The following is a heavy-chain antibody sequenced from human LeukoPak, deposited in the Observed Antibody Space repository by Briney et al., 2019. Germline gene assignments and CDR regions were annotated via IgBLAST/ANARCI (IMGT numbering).Heavy chain of an antibody. Sequence: HAGGSLRLSCAASGFTFDDYAMHWVRQAPGKGLEWVSGISWNSGSIGYADSVKGRFTISRDNAENSLYLQMNSLRAEDTALYYCAKDIRGSYRGGFDYWGQGTLVTVSS. V-gene: IGHV3-9*01. CDR3: AKDIRGSYRGGFDY. D-gene: IGHD1-26*01. CDR2: ISWNSGSI. J-gene: IGHJ4*02. CDR1: GFTFDDYA.